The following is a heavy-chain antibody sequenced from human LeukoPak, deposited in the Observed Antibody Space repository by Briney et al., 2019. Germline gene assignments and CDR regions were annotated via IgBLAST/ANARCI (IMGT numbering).Heavy chain of an antibody. V-gene: IGHV3-23*01. Sequence: GGSLRLSCAASGFTFSSYAMSWVRQAPGKGLEWVSAISGSGGSTYYADSVKGRFTISRDNSKNTLYLQMNSLRAEDTAVYYCATRGGTVAGIRPNWFDPWGQGTLVTVSS. CDR3: ATRGGTVAGIRPNWFDP. D-gene: IGHD6-19*01. J-gene: IGHJ5*02. CDR2: ISGSGGST. CDR1: GFTFSSYA.